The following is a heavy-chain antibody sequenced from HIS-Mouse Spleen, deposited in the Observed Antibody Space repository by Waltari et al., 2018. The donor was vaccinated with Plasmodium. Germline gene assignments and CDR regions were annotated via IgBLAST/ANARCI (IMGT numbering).Heavy chain of an antibody. CDR1: GFTFSSYG. Sequence: QVQLVESGGGVVQPGRSLRLSCAASGFTFSSYGMHWVRQAPGKGLEWVAVIWYYGSNKYYADSVKGRFTISRDNSKNTLYLQMNSLRAEDTAVYYCAKDLSPADYWYFDLWGRGTLVTVSS. CDR3: AKDLSPADYWYFDL. V-gene: IGHV3-33*06. D-gene: IGHD2-2*01. CDR2: IWYYGSNK. J-gene: IGHJ2*01.